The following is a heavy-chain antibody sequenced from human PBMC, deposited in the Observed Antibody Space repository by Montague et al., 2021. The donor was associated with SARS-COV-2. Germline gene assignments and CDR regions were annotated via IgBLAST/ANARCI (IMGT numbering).Heavy chain of an antibody. D-gene: IGHD3-10*01. Sequence: SETLSLTCAVYGGSFSSHYWSWIRQPPGKGLEWIGEINHSGSTNYNPSLKSRVTISVDTSKNQFSLKLSSVTAADTAVYYCARVRYYGSGTSLGMDVWGQGTTVTVSS. CDR2: INHSGST. V-gene: IGHV4-34*01. J-gene: IGHJ6*02. CDR1: GGSFSSHY. CDR3: ARVRYYGSGTSLGMDV.